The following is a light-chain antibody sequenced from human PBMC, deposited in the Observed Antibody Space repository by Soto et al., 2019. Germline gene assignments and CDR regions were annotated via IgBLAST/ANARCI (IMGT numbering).Light chain of an antibody. V-gene: IGLV2-14*01. Sequence: SVLAQPASVSGSPGQSLTISCTGTSIDIAPYNYVSWYQQHPGKAPKLIIYEVSYRPSGISNRFTGSKSGNTASLSISGLQAEDEADYYCSSYTSSTNYVFGTRTKVTVL. CDR3: SSYTSSTNYV. CDR1: SIDIAPYNY. J-gene: IGLJ1*01. CDR2: EVS.